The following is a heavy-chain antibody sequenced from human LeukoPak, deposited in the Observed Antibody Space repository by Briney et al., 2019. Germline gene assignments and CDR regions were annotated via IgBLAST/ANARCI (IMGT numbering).Heavy chain of an antibody. CDR1: GGSISSYY. V-gene: IGHV4-59*01. Sequence: SETLSLTCTVSGGSISSYYWSWIRQPPGKGLEWIGYIYYSGSTNYNPSLKSRVTISVDTSKNQFSLKLSSVTAADTAVYYCARKAVAESYYYYYMDVWGKGTTVTVSS. J-gene: IGHJ6*03. CDR3: ARKAVAESYYYYYMDV. D-gene: IGHD6-19*01. CDR2: IYYSGST.